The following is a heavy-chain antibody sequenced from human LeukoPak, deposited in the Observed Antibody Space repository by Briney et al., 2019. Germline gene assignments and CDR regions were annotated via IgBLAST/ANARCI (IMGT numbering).Heavy chain of an antibody. V-gene: IGHV3-74*01. Sequence: GGSLRLSCAASGFTFSSYWMHWVRQAPGKGLVWVSRINSDGSSTSYADSVKGRFTISRDNSKSTLYLQMNSLRAEDTAVYYCAKAVTGHYIDYWGLGTLVTVSS. D-gene: IGHD6-19*01. CDR1: GFTFSSYW. CDR3: AKAVTGHYIDY. J-gene: IGHJ4*02. CDR2: INSDGSST.